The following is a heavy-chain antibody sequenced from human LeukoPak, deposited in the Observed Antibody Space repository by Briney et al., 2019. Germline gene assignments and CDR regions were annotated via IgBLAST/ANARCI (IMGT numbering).Heavy chain of an antibody. Sequence: PGGSLRLSCAASGFTVSSNSKSWVRQAPGKGLEWVSVIYSGGSTYYADSVKGRFTISRDNSKNPLYLQLNNLRAEDTAVYYCARDSYSSSWSHYFDYWGQGTLVTVSA. V-gene: IGHV3-53*01. CDR1: GFTVSSNS. CDR2: IYSGGST. D-gene: IGHD6-13*01. J-gene: IGHJ4*02. CDR3: ARDSYSSSWSHYFDY.